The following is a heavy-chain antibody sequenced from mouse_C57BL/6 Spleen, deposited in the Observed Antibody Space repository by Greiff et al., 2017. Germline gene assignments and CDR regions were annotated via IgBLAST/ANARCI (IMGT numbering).Heavy chain of an antibody. CDR1: GYAFTNYL. D-gene: IGHD1-1*01. V-gene: IGHV1-54*01. CDR2: INPGSGGT. Sequence: QVHVKQSGAELVRPGTSVKVSCKASGYAFTNYLIEWVKQRPGQGLEWIGVINPGSGGTNYNEKFKGKATLTADKSSSTAYMQLSSLTSEDSAVYFCARSYYGSPYWYFDVWGTGTTVTVSS. CDR3: ARSYYGSPYWYFDV. J-gene: IGHJ1*03.